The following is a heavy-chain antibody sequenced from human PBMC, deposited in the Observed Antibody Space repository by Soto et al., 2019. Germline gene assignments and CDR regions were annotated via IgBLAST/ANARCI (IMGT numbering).Heavy chain of an antibody. D-gene: IGHD5-12*01. Sequence: SETLSLTCTVSGGSISSYYWSWIRQPPGKGLEWIGYIYYSGSTNYNPSLKSRVTISVDTSKNQFSLKLSSVTAADTAVYYCARDPSRGYSGYDNNYYYYYGMDVWGQGTTVTVSS. J-gene: IGHJ6*02. CDR1: GGSISSYY. V-gene: IGHV4-59*01. CDR3: ARDPSRGYSGYDNNYYYYYGMDV. CDR2: IYYSGST.